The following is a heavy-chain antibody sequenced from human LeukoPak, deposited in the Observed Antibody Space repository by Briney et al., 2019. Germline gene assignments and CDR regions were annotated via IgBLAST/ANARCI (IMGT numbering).Heavy chain of an antibody. Sequence: SETLSLTCAVSGGSISSGGYSWSWIRQPPGKGLEWIGYIYHSGSTYYNPSLKSRVTISVDTSKNQFSLKLSSVTAADTAVYYCARVARYSSSLDYWGQGTLVTVSS. CDR1: GGSISSGGYS. D-gene: IGHD6-13*01. V-gene: IGHV4-30-2*05. CDR3: ARVARYSSSLDY. CDR2: IYHSGST. J-gene: IGHJ4*02.